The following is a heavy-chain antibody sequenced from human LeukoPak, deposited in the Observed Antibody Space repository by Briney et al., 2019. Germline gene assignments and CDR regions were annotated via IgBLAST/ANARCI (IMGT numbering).Heavy chain of an antibody. CDR1: GYTFTGYY. J-gene: IGHJ5*02. CDR2: INPNSGGT. V-gene: IGHV1-2*02. Sequence: GASVKVSCKASGYTFTGYYMHWVRQAPGQGLEWMGWINPNSGGTNYAQKFQGRVTMTRDTSISTAYMELSRLRSDDTAVYYCARGGREMATITYALYWVADNWFDPWGQGTLVTVSS. CDR3: ARGGREMATITYALYWVADNWFDP. D-gene: IGHD5-24*01.